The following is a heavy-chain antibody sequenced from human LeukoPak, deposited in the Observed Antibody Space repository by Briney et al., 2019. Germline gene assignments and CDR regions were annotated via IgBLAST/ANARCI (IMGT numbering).Heavy chain of an antibody. Sequence: GGSLRLSCAASGFTFNKYWMLWGRQAPGKGLESVSRINTDGTVTTYADSVKGRFTVSRDNADNTMFLQMNSVRDEDTAVYYCATKQWLAPPPDSWGQGTPVTVSS. CDR3: ATKQWLAPPPDS. CDR1: GFTFNKYW. V-gene: IGHV3-74*01. J-gene: IGHJ4*02. CDR2: INTDGTVT. D-gene: IGHD6-19*01.